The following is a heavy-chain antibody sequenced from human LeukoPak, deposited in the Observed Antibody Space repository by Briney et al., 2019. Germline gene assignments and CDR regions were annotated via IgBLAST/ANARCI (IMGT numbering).Heavy chain of an antibody. CDR1: GFTFSTYW. J-gene: IGHJ5*02. CDR3: ASADSGRNSFAP. D-gene: IGHD6-19*01. CDR2: MNQDGSST. Sequence: GGSLRLSCAASGFTFSTYWMSWARQAPGKGLEWVAKMNQDGSSTSYVDSVEGRFTISRDNAKNSLYLQMNSLRAEDTAVYYCASADSGRNSFAPWGQGTLVIVSS. V-gene: IGHV3-7*01.